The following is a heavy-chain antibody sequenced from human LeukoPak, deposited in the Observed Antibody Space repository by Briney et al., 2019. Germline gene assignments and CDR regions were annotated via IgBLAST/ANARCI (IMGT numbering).Heavy chain of an antibody. V-gene: IGHV4-59*01. CDR1: GGSISSYY. J-gene: IGHJ3*02. Sequence: KPSETLSLTCTVSGGSISSYYWSWIRQPPGKGLEWIGYIYYSGSTNYNPSLKSRVTISVDTSKNQFSLKLSSVTAGDTAVYYCARDRPGSDSSGYYYWDAFDIWGQGTMVTVSS. CDR3: ARDRPGSDSSGYYYWDAFDI. D-gene: IGHD3-22*01. CDR2: IYYSGST.